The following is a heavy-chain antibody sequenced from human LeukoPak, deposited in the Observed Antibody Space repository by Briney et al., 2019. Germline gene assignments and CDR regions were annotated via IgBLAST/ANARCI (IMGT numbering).Heavy chain of an antibody. CDR1: GFTFSSYA. CDR3: VKDVEPAAATSTYYFDY. V-gene: IGHV3-64D*09. CDR2: ISSNGGST. D-gene: IGHD2-2*01. J-gene: IGHJ4*02. Sequence: GGSLRLSCSASGFTFSSYAMHWVRQAPGKGLEYVSAISSNGGSTYYADSVKGRFTTSRDNSKNTLYLQMSSLRAEDTAVYYCVKDVEPAAATSTYYFDYWGRGTLVTVSS.